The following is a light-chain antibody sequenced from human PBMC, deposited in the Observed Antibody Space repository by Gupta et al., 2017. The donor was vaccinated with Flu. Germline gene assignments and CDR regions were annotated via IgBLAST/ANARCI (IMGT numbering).Light chain of an antibody. J-gene: IGKJ3*01. CDR3: QQDYSYPFT. V-gene: IGKV1-8*01. Sequence: AIRITQSPSSLSASTGDRVTITCRASQGISSYLAWYQQKPGKAPKLLIYAASTLQSGVPSRFSGSGSGTDFTLTISFLHSEDFATYYCQQDYSYPFTFGHGTKVDLK. CDR1: QGISSY. CDR2: AAS.